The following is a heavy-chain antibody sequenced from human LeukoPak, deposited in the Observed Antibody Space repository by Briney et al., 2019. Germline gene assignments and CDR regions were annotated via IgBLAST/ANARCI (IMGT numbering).Heavy chain of an antibody. CDR2: INHSGST. D-gene: IGHD1-1*01. CDR1: GGSFSGYY. Sequence: PSETLSLTCAVYGGSFSGYYWSWIRQPPGKGLEWIGEINHSGSTNYNPSLKSRVTISVDTSKNQFSLKLSSVTAADTAVYYCARHTRGLDPFDYWGQGTLVTVSS. CDR3: ARHTRGLDPFDY. J-gene: IGHJ4*02. V-gene: IGHV4-34*01.